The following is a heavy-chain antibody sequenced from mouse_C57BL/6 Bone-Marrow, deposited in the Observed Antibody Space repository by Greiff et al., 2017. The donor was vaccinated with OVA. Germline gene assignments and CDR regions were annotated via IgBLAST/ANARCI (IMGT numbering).Heavy chain of an antibody. CDR3: ARDDYDEDWYFDD. D-gene: IGHD2-4*01. J-gene: IGHJ1*03. CDR1: GYTFTSYC. CDR2: IYPGSGST. V-gene: IGHV1-55*01. Sequence: QVQLQQSGAELVKPGASVKMSCKASGYTFTSYCITWVKQRPGQGLEWIGDIYPGSGSTNYNEKFKSKATLTVDTSSSTAYMQLSSLTSEGSAVDYCARDDYDEDWYFDDWGTGTTVTVSS.